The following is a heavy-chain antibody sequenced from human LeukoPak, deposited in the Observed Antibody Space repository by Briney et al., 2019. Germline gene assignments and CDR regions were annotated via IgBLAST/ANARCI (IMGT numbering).Heavy chain of an antibody. D-gene: IGHD3-22*01. CDR1: GITLSNYG. V-gene: IGHV3-23*01. CDR3: ARRGVVIRVILVGFHKEAYYFDS. J-gene: IGHJ4*02. CDR2: ISDSGGRT. Sequence: GGSLRLSCAVSGITLSNYGVSWVRQAPGKGLEWVAGISDSGGRTNYADSVRGRFTISRDNPKNTIYLQMNSLRAEDTAVYFCARRGVVIRVILVGFHKEAYYFDSWGQGALVTVSS.